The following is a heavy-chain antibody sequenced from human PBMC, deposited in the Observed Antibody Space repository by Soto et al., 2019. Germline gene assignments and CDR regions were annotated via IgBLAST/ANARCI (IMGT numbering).Heavy chain of an antibody. CDR2: IYPGDSDT. D-gene: IGHD6-13*01. J-gene: IGHJ3*02. CDR3: ARQSSSWYGNAFDI. Sequence: GDALKISCKGSGYSFTSYWIGWVRQMPGKGLEWMRIIYPGDSDTRYSPSFQGQVTISADKSISTAYLQWSSLKASDTAMYYCARQSSSWYGNAFDIWGQGTMVTVSS. V-gene: IGHV5-51*01. CDR1: GYSFTSYW.